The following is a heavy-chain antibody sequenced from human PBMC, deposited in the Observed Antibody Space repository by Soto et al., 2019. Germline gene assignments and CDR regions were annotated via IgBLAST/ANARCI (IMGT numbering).Heavy chain of an antibody. CDR3: ARGTTGDYYCYYMDV. V-gene: IGHV3-53*04. D-gene: IGHD1-7*01. J-gene: IGHJ6*03. CDR2: IYSGGST. CDR1: GFTVSSSY. Sequence: GGSLRLSCAASGFTVSSSYMSWVRQAPGKGLEWVSVIYSGGSTYYADSVKGRFTISRHNSKNTLYLQMNSLRAEDTAVYYCARGTTGDYYCYYMDVWGKGTTVTVSS.